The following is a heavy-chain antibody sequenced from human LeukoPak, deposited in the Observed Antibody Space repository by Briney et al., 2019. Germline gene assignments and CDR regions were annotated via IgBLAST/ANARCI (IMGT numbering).Heavy chain of an antibody. CDR1: GFTFSNYW. V-gene: IGHV3-7*01. CDR2: IKQDGSEK. D-gene: IGHD6-19*01. J-gene: IGHJ4*02. CDR3: ARVAAMAGTVIDS. Sequence: GGSLRLSCAASGFTFSNYWMSWVRQAPGKGLEWVANIKQDGSEKYHVDSVKGRFTISRDNAKNSLYLRMNNLRAEDRAVYYCARVAAMAGTVIDSWGQGTLVTVSS.